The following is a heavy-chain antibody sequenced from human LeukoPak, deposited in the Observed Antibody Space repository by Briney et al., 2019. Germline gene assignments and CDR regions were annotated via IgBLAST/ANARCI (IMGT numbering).Heavy chain of an antibody. CDR1: GFTFRSYA. Sequence: GGSLRLSCSASGFTFRSYAMSWVRQAPGKGLEWVSGISSSGSSTYYADSVKGRFTISRDDSKSTLYLQMNSLRAEDTAIYYCAKDHLEYQLLPYYFDYWGQGTLVTVSS. CDR3: AKDHLEYQLLPYYFDY. V-gene: IGHV3-23*01. J-gene: IGHJ4*02. D-gene: IGHD2-2*01. CDR2: ISSSGSST.